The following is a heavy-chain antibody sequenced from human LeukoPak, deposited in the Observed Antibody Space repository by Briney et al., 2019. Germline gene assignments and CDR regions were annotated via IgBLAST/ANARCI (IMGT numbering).Heavy chain of an antibody. CDR1: GYTFTSYG. Sequence: ASVKVSCKASGYTFTSYGISWVRQAPGQGLEWMGWISAYNGNTNYAQELQGRVTMTTDTSTSTAYMELRSLRSDDTAVYYCARDITPLSSGYPDAFDIWGQGTMVTASS. CDR3: ARDITPLSSGYPDAFDI. D-gene: IGHD3-22*01. J-gene: IGHJ3*02. V-gene: IGHV1-18*01. CDR2: ISAYNGNT.